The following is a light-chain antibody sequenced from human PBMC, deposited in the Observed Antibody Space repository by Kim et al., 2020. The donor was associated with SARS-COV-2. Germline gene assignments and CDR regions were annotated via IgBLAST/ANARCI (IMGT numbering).Light chain of an antibody. CDR2: AAS. V-gene: IGKV1-27*01. CDR3: QKYNSAPPT. Sequence: ASVGDRVTITCRASQDISNYLAWYQQKPGKVPKLLIYAASTLQSGVPSRFSGSGSGTDFTLTISSLQPEDVATYYCQKYNSAPPTFGQGTKVDIK. CDR1: QDISNY. J-gene: IGKJ1*01.